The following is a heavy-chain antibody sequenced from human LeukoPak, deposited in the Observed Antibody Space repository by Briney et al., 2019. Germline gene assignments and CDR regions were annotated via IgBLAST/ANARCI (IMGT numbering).Heavy chain of an antibody. J-gene: IGHJ4*02. V-gene: IGHV3-74*01. CDR2: INSDGSST. CDR1: GFTFSNYW. D-gene: IGHD5-18*01. CDR3: AREGRGYSYAFEY. Sequence: SGGSLRLSCAASGFTFSNYWMHWVRQAPGKGLVWDSRINSDGSSTTYADSVKGRFTISRDNGQNTLYLQMNSLRAEDTAVYYCAREGRGYSYAFEYWGQGTLVTVSS.